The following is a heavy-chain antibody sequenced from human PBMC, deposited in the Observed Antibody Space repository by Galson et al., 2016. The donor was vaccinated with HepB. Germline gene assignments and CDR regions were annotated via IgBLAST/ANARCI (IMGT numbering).Heavy chain of an antibody. CDR2: ISYDGSHK. CDR3: ARPRRWPQYYYGLDV. Sequence: SLRLSCAASGFTFSTYAMHWVRQAPGKGLEWVAVISYDGSHKHYSDSVKGRFTISRDNYKNTRNLQMNSLRREDTAVYYCARPRRWPQYYYGLDVWGQGTTVTVSS. J-gene: IGHJ6*02. CDR1: GFTFSTYA. D-gene: IGHD5-24*01. V-gene: IGHV3-30-3*01.